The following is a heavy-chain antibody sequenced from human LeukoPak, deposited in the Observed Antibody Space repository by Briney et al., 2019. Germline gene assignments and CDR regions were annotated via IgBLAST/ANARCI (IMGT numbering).Heavy chain of an antibody. V-gene: IGHV3-21*01. CDR1: GFAFSSFR. CDR3: ARLDWRGY. Sequence: GRSLRLSCGASGFAFSSFRMSWVRQAPGRSLEWVSSIRSNSADINNADSLKGRFTISRDNAKNSLYLQLNSLTVEDTAVYYCARLDWRGYWGQGTLVTVSS. D-gene: IGHD2-21*01. CDR2: IRSNSADI. J-gene: IGHJ4*02.